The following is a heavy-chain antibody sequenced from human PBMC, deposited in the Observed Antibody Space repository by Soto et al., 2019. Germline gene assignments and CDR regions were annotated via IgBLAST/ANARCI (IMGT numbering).Heavy chain of an antibody. Sequence: PSETLSLTCTVSGGSISSGDYYWSWIRQPPGKGLEWIGYIYYSGSTYYNPSLKSRVTISVDTSKNQCSLKLSSVPAADTAVYYCARGSRITMVRGFQYYFDYWGQGTLVTVSS. CDR2: IYYSGST. D-gene: IGHD3-10*01. CDR1: GGSISSGDYY. CDR3: ARGSRITMVRGFQYYFDY. J-gene: IGHJ4*02. V-gene: IGHV4-30-4*01.